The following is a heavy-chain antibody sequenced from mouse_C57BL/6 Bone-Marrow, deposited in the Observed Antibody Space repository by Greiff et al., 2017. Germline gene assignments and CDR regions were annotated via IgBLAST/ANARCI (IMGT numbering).Heavy chain of an antibody. CDR2: IDPSDSET. CDR1: GYTFTSYW. CDR3: ARGSSGYYYFDD. J-gene: IGHJ2*01. Sequence: QVQLQQPGAELVRPGSSVKLSCKASGYTFTSYWMHWVKQRPIQGLEWIGNIDPSDSETHYNQKFKDKATLTVDKSSSTAYMQLSSLTSEDSAVYYCARGSSGYYYFDDWGQGTTLTVSS. D-gene: IGHD3-2*02. V-gene: IGHV1-52*01.